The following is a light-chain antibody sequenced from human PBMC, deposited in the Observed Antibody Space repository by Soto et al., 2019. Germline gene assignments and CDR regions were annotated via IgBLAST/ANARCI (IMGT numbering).Light chain of an antibody. V-gene: IGKV3-11*01. CDR3: QQRTNWLT. CDR1: QSVSDY. Sequence: EIVLTQSPATLSLSPGERATLSCRASQSVSDYIAWYQQKRGQAPRLLIYDTSNRATGVPARFSGSGSGTDFTLTISSLEPEYFAVYFCQQRTNWLTFGGGTRVEIK. CDR2: DTS. J-gene: IGKJ4*01.